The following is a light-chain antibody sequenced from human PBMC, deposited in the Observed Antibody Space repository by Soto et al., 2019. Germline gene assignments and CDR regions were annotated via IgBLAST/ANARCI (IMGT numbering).Light chain of an antibody. J-gene: IGKJ4*01. CDR2: EVS. Sequence: VMTQTPVSLSVTPGQPASMSCKSSQNLLYSNGRTFLYWYMQRPGQTPRLLMNEVSIRASGVSDRIIGRGSGTDFTLNISRVEAEDVGVYYCMQAAYLPLTFGGGTKVEI. CDR3: MQAAYLPLT. V-gene: IGKV2-29*03. CDR1: QNLLYSNGRTF.